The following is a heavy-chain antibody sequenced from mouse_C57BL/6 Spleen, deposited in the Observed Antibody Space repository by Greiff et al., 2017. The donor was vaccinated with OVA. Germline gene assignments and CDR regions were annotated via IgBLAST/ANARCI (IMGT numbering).Heavy chain of an antibody. CDR1: GYSFTGYY. CDR3: AREGGYYDSAWFAY. V-gene: IGHV1-42*01. J-gene: IGHJ3*01. Sequence: VQLQQSGPELVKPGASVKISCKASGYSFTGYYMNWVKQSPEKSLEWIGEINPSTGGTTYNQKFKAKATLTVDKSSSTAYMQLKSLTSEDSAVYYCAREGGYYDSAWFAYWGQGTLVTVSA. CDR2: INPSTGGT. D-gene: IGHD2-4*01.